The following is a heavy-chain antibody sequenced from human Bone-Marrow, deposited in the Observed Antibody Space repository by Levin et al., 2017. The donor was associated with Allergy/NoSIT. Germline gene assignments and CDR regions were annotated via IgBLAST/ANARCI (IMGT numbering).Heavy chain of an antibody. J-gene: IGHJ4*02. V-gene: IGHV3-23*01. D-gene: IGHD2-2*01. CDR2: VSSTGGAT. Sequence: QPGGSLRLSCAASGFTFTTYAMTWVRRAPGMGLEWVSTVSSTGGATYSTDSVKGRFTISRDNAKNSLSLQMNNLRVEDTAVFYCAKDEGPFSSSFAFDCWGQGALVTVSS. CDR1: GFTFTTYA. CDR3: AKDEGPFSSSFAFDC.